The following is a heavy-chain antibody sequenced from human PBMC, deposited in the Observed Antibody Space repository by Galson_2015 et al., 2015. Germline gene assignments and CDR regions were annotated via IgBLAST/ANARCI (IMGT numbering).Heavy chain of an antibody. CDR1: GFTFSTYS. CDR3: ARDLIAAAGTDWYFDL. Sequence: SLRLSCAASGFTFSTYSMNWVRQAPGKGLEWVSYISSGGSTIYYADSVKGRFTISRDNAKNSLYLQMNSLRDEGTAVYYCARDLIAAAGTDWYFDLWGRGTLVTVSS. J-gene: IGHJ2*01. V-gene: IGHV3-48*02. CDR2: ISSGGSTI. D-gene: IGHD6-13*01.